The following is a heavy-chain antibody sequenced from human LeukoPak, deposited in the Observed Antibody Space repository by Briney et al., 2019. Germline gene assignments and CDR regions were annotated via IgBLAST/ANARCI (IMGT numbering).Heavy chain of an antibody. CDR3: ARVVGAIDY. CDR2: MNPNSGYT. V-gene: IGHV1-8*01. Sequence: ASVKVSCKASGYTFTSYDINWVRQATGQGLEWIGWMNPNSGYTGNAQKFQGRVTMSRDTSISTAYMELTRLRSEDTAVYYCARVVGAIDYWGQGTLVTVS. J-gene: IGHJ4*02. CDR1: GYTFTSYD. D-gene: IGHD1-26*01.